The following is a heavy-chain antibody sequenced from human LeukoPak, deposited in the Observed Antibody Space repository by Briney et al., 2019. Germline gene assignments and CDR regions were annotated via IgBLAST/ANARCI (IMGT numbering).Heavy chain of an antibody. V-gene: IGHV4-34*01. Sequence: PSETLSLTCAVYGGSFSGYYWSWIRQPPGKGLEWIGEINHSGSTNYNPSLKSRVTISVDTSKNQFSLKLSSVSAADPAVYYCARALPHYRSSTSRYLRYYYGMDVWGQGTTVPVSS. CDR3: ARALPHYRSSTSRYLRYYYGMDV. CDR1: GGSFSGYY. CDR2: INHSGST. D-gene: IGHD2-2*01. J-gene: IGHJ6*02.